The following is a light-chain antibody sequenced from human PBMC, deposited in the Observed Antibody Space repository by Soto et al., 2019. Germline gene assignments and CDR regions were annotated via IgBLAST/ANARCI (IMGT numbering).Light chain of an antibody. J-gene: IGKJ3*01. CDR3: QQYNNWTFT. CDR2: GAS. CDR1: QSVSSN. V-gene: IGKV3D-15*01. Sequence: EIVMTQSPATLSVSPGERATLSCRASQSVSSNLAWYQQKPGQAPRLLIYGASTRATGIPARFSGSGSGTECTLTISSLQSADFAVYYCQQYNNWTFTFGPGTKVDIK.